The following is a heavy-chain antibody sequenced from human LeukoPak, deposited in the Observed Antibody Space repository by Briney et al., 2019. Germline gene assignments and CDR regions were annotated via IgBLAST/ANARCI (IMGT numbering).Heavy chain of an antibody. CDR2: ISYDGSNK. CDR3: ARAFHGYSYGYVDY. D-gene: IGHD5-18*01. Sequence: GGSLRLSCAASGFTFSSYAMHWVRQAPGKGLEWVAVISYDGSNKYYADSVKGRFTISRGNSKNTLYLQMNSLRAEDTAVYYCARAFHGYSYGYVDYWGQGTLVTVSS. J-gene: IGHJ4*02. V-gene: IGHV3-30-3*01. CDR1: GFTFSSYA.